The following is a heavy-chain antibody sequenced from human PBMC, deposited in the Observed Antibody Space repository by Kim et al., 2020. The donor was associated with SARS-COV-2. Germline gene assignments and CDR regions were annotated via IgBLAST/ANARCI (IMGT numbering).Heavy chain of an antibody. CDR3: ARDTLVRAPYYYYGMDV. D-gene: IGHD3-10*01. CDR1: VGSISSSNW. Sequence: SETLSLTCAVSVGSISSSNWWSWVRQPPGKGLEWIGEIYHTGSINYNPSLKSRVTLSVDKSKSQFSLRLTSVTAADTAVYYCARDTLVRAPYYYYGMDVWGQGTTVTVSS. CDR2: IYHTGSI. J-gene: IGHJ6*02. V-gene: IGHV4-4*02.